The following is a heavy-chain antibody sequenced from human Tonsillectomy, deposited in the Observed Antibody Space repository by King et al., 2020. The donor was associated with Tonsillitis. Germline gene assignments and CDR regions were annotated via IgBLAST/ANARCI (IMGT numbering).Heavy chain of an antibody. J-gene: IGHJ3*01. CDR3: ASPYGSPYFWGDALHL. CDR2: IYPDDSDT. V-gene: IGHV5-51*01. CDR1: GNRFTRYW. Sequence: VQLVESGAEMKKPGESLQISCRNSGNRFTRYWIGWVRQMAGKGLELMGIIYPDDSDTRYSPSFQGQVTITADKSIRPAYLQWTSLKASDTAIYFCASPYGSPYFWGDALHLWGQGTMVTVSS. D-gene: IGHD3-16*01.